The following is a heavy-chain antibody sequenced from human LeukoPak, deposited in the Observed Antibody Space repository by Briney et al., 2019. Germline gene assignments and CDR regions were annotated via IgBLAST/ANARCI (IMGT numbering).Heavy chain of an antibody. CDR1: YGSITDTNY. CDR2: DNLHGDT. Sequence: SETLSLTCGVSYGSITDTNYWTLVRQPPGKGLEWIGEDNLHGDTNYNPSLKGRDDISVDKFENHNSLQLTSVTAADTAVYYCAREGGPYRPLDYSGQGIMVTVSS. J-gene: IGHJ4*02. V-gene: IGHV4-4*02. D-gene: IGHD3-16*02. CDR3: AREGGPYRPLDY.